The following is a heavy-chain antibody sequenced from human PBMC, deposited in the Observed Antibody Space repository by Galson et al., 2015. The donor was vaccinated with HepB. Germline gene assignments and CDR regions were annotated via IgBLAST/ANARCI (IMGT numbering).Heavy chain of an antibody. CDR1: GFTFSGYA. Sequence: SLRLSCAASGFTFSGYAMHWVRQAPGKGLEWVADISNDGSNRYYADSVKGRFTISRDNSKNTLYMQMNSLRAEDTAVYYCASHIYWGQGTLVTVSS. J-gene: IGHJ4*02. V-gene: IGHV3-30*04. CDR3: ASHIY. CDR2: ISNDGSNR.